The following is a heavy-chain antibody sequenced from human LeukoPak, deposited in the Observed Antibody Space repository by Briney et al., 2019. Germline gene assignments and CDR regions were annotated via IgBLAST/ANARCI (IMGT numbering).Heavy chain of an antibody. J-gene: IGHJ6*02. CDR2: ISYDGSNK. Sequence: GGSLRLSCAVSGCTFSSYAMHWVRQAPGKGLEWVAVISYDGSNKYYADSVKGRFTISRDNSKNTLYLQMNSLRAEDTAVYYCARDLDTAMVYYYGMDVWGQGTTVTVSS. V-gene: IGHV3-30-3*01. CDR3: ARDLDTAMVYYYGMDV. CDR1: GCTFSSYA. D-gene: IGHD5-18*01.